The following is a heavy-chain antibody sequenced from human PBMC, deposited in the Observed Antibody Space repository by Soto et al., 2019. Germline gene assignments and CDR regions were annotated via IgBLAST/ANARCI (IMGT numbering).Heavy chain of an antibody. Sequence: SETLSLTCAVSGGSISSGGYSWSWIRQPPGKGLEWIGYIYHSGSTYYNPSLKSRVTISVDRSKDQFSLKLSSVTAADTAVYYCARVKGRIMITFGGFMSVAFDIWGQGTMVTVPS. CDR3: ARVKGRIMITFGGFMSVAFDI. CDR2: IYHSGST. CDR1: GGSISSGGYS. V-gene: IGHV4-30-2*01. D-gene: IGHD3-16*01. J-gene: IGHJ3*02.